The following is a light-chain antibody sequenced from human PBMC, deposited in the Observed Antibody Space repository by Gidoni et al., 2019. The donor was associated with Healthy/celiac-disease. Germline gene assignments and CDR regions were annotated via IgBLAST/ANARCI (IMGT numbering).Light chain of an antibody. V-gene: IGKV1-33*01. CDR1: QDSSNY. CDR3: QQYDNLPLT. CDR2: DAS. J-gene: IGKJ4*01. Sequence: DIQMTQSPSSLSASVGDRVTITCQASQDSSNYLNWYQQKPGKAPKLLIYDASNLETGVPSRFSGSGSGTDFTFTISSLHPEDIATYYCQQYDNLPLTFGGGTKVEIK.